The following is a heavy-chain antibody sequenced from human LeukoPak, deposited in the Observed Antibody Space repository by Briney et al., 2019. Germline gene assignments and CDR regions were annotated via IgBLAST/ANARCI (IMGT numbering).Heavy chain of an antibody. Sequence: GGSLRLSCVASGFTFSSYWMHWVRQAPGKGLVWVSRINTDGSTTIYADSVKGRFTISRDNARNTLYLQMSSLRAEDTAMYYCARGSFWSGYYYFDYWGQGTLVTVSS. CDR3: ARGSFWSGYYYFDY. V-gene: IGHV3-74*01. CDR1: GFTFSSYW. CDR2: INTDGSTT. D-gene: IGHD3-3*01. J-gene: IGHJ4*02.